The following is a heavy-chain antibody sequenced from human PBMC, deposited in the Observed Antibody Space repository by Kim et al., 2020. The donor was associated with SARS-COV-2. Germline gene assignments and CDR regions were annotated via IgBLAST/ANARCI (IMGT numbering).Heavy chain of an antibody. J-gene: IGHJ4*02. D-gene: IGHD4-17*01. CDR3: AKFYGDYACFDY. Sequence: CYEDTVEGLFTSSRDNSKNAMYLKMNSLIAEDTAVYYCAKFYGDYACFDYCGQGTLVTVSS. V-gene: IGHV3-23*01.